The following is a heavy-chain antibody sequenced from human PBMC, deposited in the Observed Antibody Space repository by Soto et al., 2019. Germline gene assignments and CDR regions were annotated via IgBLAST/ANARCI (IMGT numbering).Heavy chain of an antibody. CDR2: ISYDGSNT. V-gene: IGHV3-30*18. CDR1: GFTFSDYG. D-gene: IGHD1-20*01. Sequence: PGGSLRLSCTASGFTFSDYGMHWVRQAPGKGLEWVAVISYDGSNTYYADSVRGRFTVSRDHSSNTLYLDMTSLRREDTAFYFCAKPRLGITPSPSDLWGQGTLVTVSS. J-gene: IGHJ5*02. CDR3: AKPRLGITPSPSDL.